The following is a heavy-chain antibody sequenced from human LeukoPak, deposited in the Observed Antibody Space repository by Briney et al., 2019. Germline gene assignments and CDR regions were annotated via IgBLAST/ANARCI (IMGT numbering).Heavy chain of an antibody. J-gene: IGHJ4*02. CDR3: ARGQGNWNDVNFDY. Sequence: ASVKVSCKASGYTFTGYYMHWVRQAPGQGLEWMGWMNPNSGNTGYAQKFQGRVTMTRNTSISTAYMELSSLRSEDTAVYYCARGQGNWNDVNFDYWGQGTLVTVSS. D-gene: IGHD1-1*01. V-gene: IGHV1-8*02. CDR1: GYTFTGYY. CDR2: MNPNSGNT.